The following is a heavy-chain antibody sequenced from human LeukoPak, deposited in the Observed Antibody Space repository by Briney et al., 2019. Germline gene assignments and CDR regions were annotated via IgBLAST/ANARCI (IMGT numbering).Heavy chain of an antibody. CDR1: GFTFSNYW. D-gene: IGHD6-13*01. J-gene: IGHJ4*02. Sequence: PGGSLRLSCAASGFTFSNYWMDWVRHAPGKGLVWVSHINTDGSSATYADSVKGRFTISRDNAKNTVYLQMDSLRAEDTAVYYCARGHIVGAGVDYWGQGTLVTVSS. CDR3: ARGHIVGAGVDY. V-gene: IGHV3-74*01. CDR2: INTDGSSA.